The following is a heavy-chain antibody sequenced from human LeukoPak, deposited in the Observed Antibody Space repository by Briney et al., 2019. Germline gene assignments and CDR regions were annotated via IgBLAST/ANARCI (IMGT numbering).Heavy chain of an antibody. CDR3: ARGFYYDSSGYYYHFDY. Sequence: ASVKVSCKASGYTFTGYYMHWVRQAPGQGLEWMGIINPSGGSTSYAQKFQGRVTMTRDMSTSTVYMELSSLRSDDTAVYYCARGFYYDSSGYYYHFDYWGQGTLVTVSS. D-gene: IGHD3-22*01. CDR2: INPSGGST. CDR1: GYTFTGYY. V-gene: IGHV1-46*01. J-gene: IGHJ4*02.